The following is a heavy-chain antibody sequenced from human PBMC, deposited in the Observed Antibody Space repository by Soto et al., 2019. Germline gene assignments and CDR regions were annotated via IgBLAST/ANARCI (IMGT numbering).Heavy chain of an antibody. Sequence: SVKVSCKASGGTFSSYRINWVRQAPGQGLEWVGGIVPIYRTADYAQKFQGRVTITADESARTSYMELRSLKSQDTAVYYCARDFYPLAYYFDHWGQGTLVTVSS. CDR1: GGTFSSYR. CDR2: IVPIYRTA. V-gene: IGHV1-69*13. CDR3: ARDFYPLAYYFDH. J-gene: IGHJ4*02.